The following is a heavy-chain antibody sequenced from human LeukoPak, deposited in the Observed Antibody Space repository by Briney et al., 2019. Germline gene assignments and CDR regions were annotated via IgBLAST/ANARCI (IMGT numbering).Heavy chain of an antibody. CDR3: AVAGTSFDY. Sequence: SETLSLTCTVSGDSISSAVYYWTWIRQHPGKGLEWIGYIYYSGSTYYNPSLKSRVTISFDTSKNQFSLKLSSVTAADTAVYYCAVAGTSFDYWGQGTLVTVSS. D-gene: IGHD6-19*01. CDR2: IYYSGST. CDR1: GDSISSAVYY. J-gene: IGHJ4*02. V-gene: IGHV4-31*03.